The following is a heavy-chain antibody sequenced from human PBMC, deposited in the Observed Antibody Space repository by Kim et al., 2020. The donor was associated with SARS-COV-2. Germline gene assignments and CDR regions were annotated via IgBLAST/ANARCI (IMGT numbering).Heavy chain of an antibody. J-gene: IGHJ4*02. CDR3: ASLHFDSSGYYYDY. D-gene: IGHD3-22*01. V-gene: IGHV4-39*01. Sequence: TPSLKSRVTISVDTSNNQFFLKLSSVTAADTAVYYCASLHFDSSGYYYDYWGQGTLVTVSS.